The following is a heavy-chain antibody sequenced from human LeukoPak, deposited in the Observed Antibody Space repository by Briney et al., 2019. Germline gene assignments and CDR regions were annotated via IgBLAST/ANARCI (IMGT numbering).Heavy chain of an antibody. V-gene: IGHV4-34*01. Sequence: PSETLSLTCAVFGGSFSGYYWSWIRQSPEKGLEWIGEMSHTGATNYNPSLKSRVTVSVDTSKKQFSLNLRSVTAADTAVYYCAEGYCSSTSCYRRPSLPNKRASKNWFDPWGQGTLVTVSS. CDR1: GGSFSGYY. J-gene: IGHJ5*02. D-gene: IGHD2-2*01. CDR3: AEGYCSSTSCYRRPSLPNKRASKNWFDP. CDR2: MSHTGAT.